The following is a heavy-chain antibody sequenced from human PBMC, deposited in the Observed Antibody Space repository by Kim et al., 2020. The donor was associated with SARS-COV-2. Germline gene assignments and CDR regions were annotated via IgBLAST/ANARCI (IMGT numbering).Heavy chain of an antibody. D-gene: IGHD6-13*01. V-gene: IGHV3-23*01. Sequence: AASVKGRFTISRDNSKNTLYLQMNSLRAEDTAVYYWAKSGGSSSKYYFDYWGQGTLVTVSS. J-gene: IGHJ4*02. CDR3: AKSGGSSSKYYFDY.